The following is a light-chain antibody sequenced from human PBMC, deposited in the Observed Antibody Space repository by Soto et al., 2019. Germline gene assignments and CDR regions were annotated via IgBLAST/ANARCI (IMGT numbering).Light chain of an antibody. CDR3: QQRCNWPVT. CDR1: QSVSSY. Sequence: EIVLTQSPATLSLSPGERATRSCRASQSVSSYFAWYQQKPGQAPRLLIYDASNRATGIPARFSGSGSGTDFTLTISSLEPDDFAVYYCQQRCNWPVTFGQGTRVDIK. V-gene: IGKV3-11*01. J-gene: IGKJ1*01. CDR2: DAS.